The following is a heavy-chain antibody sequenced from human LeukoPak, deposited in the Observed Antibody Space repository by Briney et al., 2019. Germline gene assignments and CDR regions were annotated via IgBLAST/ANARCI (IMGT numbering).Heavy chain of an antibody. V-gene: IGHV4-4*07. CDR2: IYTSGST. Sequence: SETLSLTCTVSGGSISSYYWSWIRQPAGKGLEWIGRIYTSGSTNYNPSLKSRVTMSVATSKNQFSLKLSSVTAADTAVYYCARGTTDYYGSGNWFDPWGQGTLVTVSS. CDR1: GGSISSYY. CDR3: ARGTTDYYGSGNWFDP. J-gene: IGHJ5*02. D-gene: IGHD3-10*01.